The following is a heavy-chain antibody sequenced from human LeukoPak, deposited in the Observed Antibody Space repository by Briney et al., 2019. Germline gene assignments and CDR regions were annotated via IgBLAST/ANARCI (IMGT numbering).Heavy chain of an antibody. V-gene: IGHV5-51*01. CDR2: IYPGDSDT. CDR3: ARRRGQSSSSAYYFDF. Sequence: GESLKISCKGSGYSFTSYWIGWVRQMPGKGLEWMGIIYPGDSDTTYSPSFQGQVTISADKSISTAYLQWSSLRAWDTAMYYCARRRGQSSSSAYYFDFWGQGTLVTVSS. CDR1: GYSFTSYW. J-gene: IGHJ4*02. D-gene: IGHD6-6*01.